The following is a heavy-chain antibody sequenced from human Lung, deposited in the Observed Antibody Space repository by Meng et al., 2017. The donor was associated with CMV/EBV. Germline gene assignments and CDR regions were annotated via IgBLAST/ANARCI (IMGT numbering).Heavy chain of an antibody. Sequence: GEXXKISCTASGFTFSRFWMSWVRQAPGKGLEWVANIKQDGTEKSYVDSVKGRFTISRDNAKNSLYLQMNRLRAEDTAVYYCARVPESRYCGSGSYNGMDVWXQGTTVTFSS. CDR3: ARVPESRYCGSGSYNGMDV. J-gene: IGHJ6*02. D-gene: IGHD3-10*01. CDR1: GFTFSRFW. CDR2: IKQDGTEK. V-gene: IGHV3-7*01.